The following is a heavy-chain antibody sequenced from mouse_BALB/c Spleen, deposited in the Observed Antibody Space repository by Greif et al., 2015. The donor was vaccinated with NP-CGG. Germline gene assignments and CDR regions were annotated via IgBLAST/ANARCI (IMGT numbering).Heavy chain of an antibody. CDR3: ARGYGSSYWYFDV. D-gene: IGHD1-1*01. J-gene: IGHJ1*01. CDR2: INPYNGGT. V-gene: IGHV1-18*01. CDR1: GYSFTGYT. Sequence: DVHLVESGPELVKPGASMKISCKASGYSFTGYTMNWVKQSHGKNLEWIGLINPYNGGTSYNQKFKGKATLTVDKSSSTAYMELLSLTSEDSAVYYCARGYGSSYWYFDVWGAGTTVTVSS.